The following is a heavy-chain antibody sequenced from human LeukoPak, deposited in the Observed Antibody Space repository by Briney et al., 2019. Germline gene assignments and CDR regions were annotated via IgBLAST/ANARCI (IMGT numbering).Heavy chain of an antibody. D-gene: IGHD5-24*01. CDR1: GYTFKNYD. CDR3: ARATPGGLHGYSFDY. V-gene: IGHV1-8*02. Sequence: VASVKVSCKASGYTFKNYDINWVRQATGQGLEWMGWMNPNSGNTGFAQKFQDRVSMTRDTSINTAYMELTSLRSGDTAAYYCARATPGGLHGYSFDYWGQGTVVTVYS. J-gene: IGHJ4*02. CDR2: MNPNSGNT.